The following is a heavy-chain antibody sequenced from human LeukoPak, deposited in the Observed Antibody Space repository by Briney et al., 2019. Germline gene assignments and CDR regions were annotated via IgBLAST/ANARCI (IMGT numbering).Heavy chain of an antibody. CDR1: GGSISSYY. V-gene: IGHV4-4*07. CDR2: IYTSGST. J-gene: IGHJ5*02. Sequence: KPSETLSLTCTVSGGSISSYYWSWIRQPAGKGLEWIGRIYTSGSTNYNPSLKSRVTMSVDTSKNQFSLKLSSVTAADTAVYYCARGGPSRFLEWPEKYNWFDPWGQGTLVTVSS. CDR3: ARGGPSRFLEWPEKYNWFDP. D-gene: IGHD3-3*01.